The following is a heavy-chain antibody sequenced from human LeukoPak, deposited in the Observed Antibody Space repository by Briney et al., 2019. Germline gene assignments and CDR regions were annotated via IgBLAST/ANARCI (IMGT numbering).Heavy chain of an antibody. CDR1: GFTFSSYW. V-gene: IGHV3-74*01. Sequence: GGALRLSCAASGFTFSSYWMHWVRQAPGKGLVWVSRLNSDGSSTSYADSVKGRFTISRDNAKNTLYLQMNSLRAEDTAVYYCARVYYDGPLDYWGQGTLVTASS. J-gene: IGHJ4*02. D-gene: IGHD3-22*01. CDR2: LNSDGSST. CDR3: ARVYYDGPLDY.